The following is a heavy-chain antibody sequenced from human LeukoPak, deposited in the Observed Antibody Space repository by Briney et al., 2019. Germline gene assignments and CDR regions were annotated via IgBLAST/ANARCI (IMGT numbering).Heavy chain of an antibody. Sequence: SVKVSCKASGGTFSSYAISWVRQAPGQGLEWMGGIIPIFGTANYAQKFQGRVTITADKSTSTAYMELSSLRSEDTAVYYCARDVSGYDPYFDYWGQGTLVTVSS. J-gene: IGHJ4*02. CDR2: IIPIFGTA. CDR1: GGTFSSYA. V-gene: IGHV1-69*06. CDR3: ARDVSGYDPYFDY. D-gene: IGHD5-12*01.